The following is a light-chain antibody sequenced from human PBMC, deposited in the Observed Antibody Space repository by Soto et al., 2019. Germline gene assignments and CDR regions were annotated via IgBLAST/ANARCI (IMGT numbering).Light chain of an antibody. CDR3: QQYNTYPLT. V-gene: IGKV1-5*03. CDR1: QSISTW. CDR2: KAS. Sequence: DIQMTQSPSALSASVRDRVTITCRASQSISTWLAWYQQKPGKAPKLLIYKASSLEGGVPSRFSGSGSGTEFNITISSLQPDDFATYYCQQYNTYPLTFGGGTTVDTK. J-gene: IGKJ4*01.